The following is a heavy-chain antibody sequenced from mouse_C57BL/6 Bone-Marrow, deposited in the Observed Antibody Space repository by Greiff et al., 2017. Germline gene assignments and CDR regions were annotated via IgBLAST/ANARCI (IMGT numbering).Heavy chain of an antibody. D-gene: IGHD1-1*01. CDR1: GFTFSDYY. Sequence: EVKLMESGGGLVQPGGSLKLSCAASGFTFSDYYMYWVRQTPEKRLEWVAYISNGGGSTYYPDTVKGRFTISRDNAKNTLYLQMSRLKSEDTAMYYCARTLYYGSSGFAYWGQGTLVTVSA. CDR2: ISNGGGST. CDR3: ARTLYYGSSGFAY. V-gene: IGHV5-12*01. J-gene: IGHJ3*01.